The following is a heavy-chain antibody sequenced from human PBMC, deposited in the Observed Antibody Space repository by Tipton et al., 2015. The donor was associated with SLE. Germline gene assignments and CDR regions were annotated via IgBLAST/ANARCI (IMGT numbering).Heavy chain of an antibody. CDR2: IYYSGST. Sequence: TLSLTCTVSDGSISSSSYYWGWIHQPPGKGLEWIGSIYYSGSTYYNPSLKSRVTISVDTSKNQFSLKLSSVTAADTAVYYCSEGYYFDYWGQGTLVTVSS. V-gene: IGHV4-39*07. CDR3: SEGYYFDY. CDR1: DGSISSSSYY. J-gene: IGHJ4*02.